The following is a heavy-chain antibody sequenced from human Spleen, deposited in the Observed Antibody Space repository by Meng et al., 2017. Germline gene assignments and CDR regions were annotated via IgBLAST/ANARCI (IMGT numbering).Heavy chain of an antibody. Sequence: GGSLTISCAASGFSFRNAWMTWVRQAPGKGLEWIGRMKSNVDGGTVDYAAAVKGRFFISRDDSENTFYLQMNRLKTEDTAVYYCSGHVGYWGHGKLV. CDR1: GFSFRNAW. J-gene: IGHJ4*01. CDR2: MKSNVDGGTV. V-gene: IGHV3-15*01. CDR3: SGHVGY.